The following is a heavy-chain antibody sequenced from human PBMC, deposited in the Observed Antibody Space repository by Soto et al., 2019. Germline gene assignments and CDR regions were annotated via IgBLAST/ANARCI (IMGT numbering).Heavy chain of an antibody. Sequence: QVQLVQSGAEVKNPGASVKVSCKASGYPFTRCGISWARQAPGQGLEWMGWINTYNGNTNYAQNVQGRVTLTTDTSTRTAYMELRSLRSNDTAIYYCAMVDVYVTPSPQDVWGQGTTVIVSS. J-gene: IGHJ6*02. D-gene: IGHD3-16*01. CDR3: AMVDVYVTPSPQDV. V-gene: IGHV1-18*01. CDR1: GYPFTRCG. CDR2: INTYNGNT.